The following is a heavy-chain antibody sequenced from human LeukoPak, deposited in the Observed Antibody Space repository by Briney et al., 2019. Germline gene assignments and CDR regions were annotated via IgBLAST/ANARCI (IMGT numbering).Heavy chain of an antibody. CDR3: ARGGRRIAARQRGNWFDP. D-gene: IGHD6-6*01. CDR1: GYTFTSYD. J-gene: IGHJ5*02. V-gene: IGHV1-8*01. Sequence: ASVKVSCEASGYTFTSYDINWVRQATGQGLEWTGWMNPNSGNTGYAQKFQGRVTMTRNTSISTAYMELSSLRSEDTAVYYCARGGRRIAARQRGNWFDPWGQGTLVTVSS. CDR2: MNPNSGNT.